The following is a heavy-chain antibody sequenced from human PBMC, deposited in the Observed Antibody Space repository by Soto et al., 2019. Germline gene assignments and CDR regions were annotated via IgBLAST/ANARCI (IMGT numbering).Heavy chain of an antibody. V-gene: IGHV4-39*01. CDR3: ARHAWTWPPAY. Sequence: QLQLQESGPGLVKPSETLSLTCTVSGGSISSSNYYWGWIRQPPGKGLEWIGSIYYSGITYYNPSLKSRVPISVATSKTQFSLKLTSVTAADTAVFYCARHAWTWPPAYWGQGTLVTVSS. CDR1: GGSISSSNYY. CDR2: IYYSGIT. D-gene: IGHD5-12*01. J-gene: IGHJ4*02.